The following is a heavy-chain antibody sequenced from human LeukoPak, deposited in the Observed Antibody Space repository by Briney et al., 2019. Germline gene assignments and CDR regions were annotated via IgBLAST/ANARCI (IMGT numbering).Heavy chain of an antibody. J-gene: IGHJ4*02. CDR1: GYTFTSSG. Sequence: ASVKVSCKASGYTFTSSGISWVRQAPGQGLEWMGWISPYTGNTNYAQTLKGRLTMTTDTSTSTAYMELRSLRSDDTAVYYCARTATMIVVPPDNWGQGTLVTVSS. D-gene: IGHD3-22*01. CDR3: ARTATMIVVPPDN. V-gene: IGHV1-18*01. CDR2: ISPYTGNT.